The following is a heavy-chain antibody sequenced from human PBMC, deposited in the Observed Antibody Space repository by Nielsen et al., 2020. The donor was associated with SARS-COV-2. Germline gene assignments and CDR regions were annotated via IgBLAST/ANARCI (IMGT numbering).Heavy chain of an antibody. CDR1: GGSISSGGYS. CDR3: ARGSGTYFYFDY. CDR2: IYSSGSA. V-gene: IGHV4-30-4*07. D-gene: IGHD1-26*01. J-gene: IGHJ4*02. Sequence: SETLSLTCVVSGGSISSGGYSWSWIRQPPGKGLEWIGYIYSSGSAYYNSSLKSRITISVDTSKNQFSLKMSSVTAADTAVYYCARGSGTYFYFDYWGPGTLVTVSS.